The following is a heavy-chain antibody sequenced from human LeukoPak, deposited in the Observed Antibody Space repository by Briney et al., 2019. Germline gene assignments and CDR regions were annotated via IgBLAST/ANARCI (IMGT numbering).Heavy chain of an antibody. V-gene: IGHV3-48*03. CDR3: AQIYTYGSSQFDY. D-gene: IGHD5-18*01. CDR2: ISSSGSTI. J-gene: IGHJ4*02. CDR1: GFTFSNYE. Sequence: GGSLRLSCAASGFTFSNYEMNWVRQAPGKGLEWVSYISSSGSTIYYADSVKGRFTISRDNAKNSLYLQMNSLRAEDTAVYYCAQIYTYGSSQFDYWGQGTLVTVSS.